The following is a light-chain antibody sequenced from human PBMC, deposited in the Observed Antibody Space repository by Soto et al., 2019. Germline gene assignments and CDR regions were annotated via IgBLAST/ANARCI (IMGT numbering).Light chain of an antibody. CDR1: QSVSSNY. Sequence: EIILTQSPGTLSLSPGERATLSCRASQSVSSNYLGWYQQKPGQAPRLLIYGASSRATGISDRFSGSGSGTDFTLTISRLEPEDFAVYYCYQFGISPFTFGQGTKLEIK. J-gene: IGKJ2*01. CDR2: GAS. CDR3: YQFGISPFT. V-gene: IGKV3-20*01.